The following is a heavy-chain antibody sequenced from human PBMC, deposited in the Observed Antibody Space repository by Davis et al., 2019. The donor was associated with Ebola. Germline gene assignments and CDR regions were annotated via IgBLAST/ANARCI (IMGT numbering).Heavy chain of an antibody. CDR1: GFTFSSYA. J-gene: IGHJ6*02. CDR2: ITGSDGST. V-gene: IGHV3-23*01. D-gene: IGHD6-6*01. Sequence: GGSLRLSCAASGFTFSSYAMTWVRQAPGKGLEWVSGITGSDGSTYCADSVKGRFTIARDNSKDTVYLQMNSLRVEDTAVYYCVRIGDSSSSPPRYHFYSMDVWGQGTTVTVSS. CDR3: VRIGDSSSSPPRYHFYSMDV.